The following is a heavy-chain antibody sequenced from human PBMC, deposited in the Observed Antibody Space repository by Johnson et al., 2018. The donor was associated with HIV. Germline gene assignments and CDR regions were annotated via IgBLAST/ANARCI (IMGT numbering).Heavy chain of an antibody. CDR2: ISYDGLNE. V-gene: IGHV3-30*04. Sequence: QVQLVESGGGVVQPGRSLRLSCAASGFTFSSYAMHLVRQAPGKGLEWVAVISYDGLNENYPDSVKGRFTISRDNSKNTLYLQVNSLRPEDTAVFYCARALTGSYSRDAFDIWGQGTMVTVSS. J-gene: IGHJ3*02. D-gene: IGHD1-26*01. CDR1: GFTFSSYA. CDR3: ARALTGSYSRDAFDI.